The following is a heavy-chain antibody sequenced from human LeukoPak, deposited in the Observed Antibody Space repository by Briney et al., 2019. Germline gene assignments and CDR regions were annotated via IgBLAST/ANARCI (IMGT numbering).Heavy chain of an antibody. J-gene: IGHJ4*02. CDR3: ARSLPGGGGVFDY. CDR1: GFTFSSYS. D-gene: IGHD3-16*01. CDR2: ISSSSSYI. V-gene: IGHV3-21*01. Sequence: GGSLRLSCAPSGFTFSSYSMNWVRQAPGKGLEWVSSISSSSSYIYYADSVKGRFTISRDNAKNSLYLQMNSLRAEDTAVYYCARSLPGGGGVFDYWGQGTLVTVSS.